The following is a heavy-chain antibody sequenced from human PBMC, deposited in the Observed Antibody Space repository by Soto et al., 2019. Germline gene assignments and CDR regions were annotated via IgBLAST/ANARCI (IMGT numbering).Heavy chain of an antibody. J-gene: IGHJ4*02. CDR1: GYTFTGYY. CDR2: INPNSGGI. V-gene: IGHV1-2*04. Sequence: ASVTVSCQASGYTFTGYYMHWVRQAPGQGLEWMGWINPNSGGINYAQKFQGWVTMTRDTSISTAYMEVSRLRSDDTAVYYCARGIAVAGMGDDFDYWGQGTLVTVSS. D-gene: IGHD6-19*01. CDR3: ARGIAVAGMGDDFDY.